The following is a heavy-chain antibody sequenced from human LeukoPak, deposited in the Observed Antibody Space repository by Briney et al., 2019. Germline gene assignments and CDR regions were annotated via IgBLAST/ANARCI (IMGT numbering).Heavy chain of an antibody. CDR3: ARTGYSSGWYY. V-gene: IGHV1-2*02. CDR1: GYTFTNYY. D-gene: IGHD6-19*01. Sequence: ASVKVSCKTSGYTFTNYYVHWVRRAPGQGLEWMGWINPNSGGTNYAQKFQGRVTMTRDTSISTAYMELSRLRSDDTAVYYCARTGYSSGWYYWGQGTLVTVSS. CDR2: INPNSGGT. J-gene: IGHJ4*02.